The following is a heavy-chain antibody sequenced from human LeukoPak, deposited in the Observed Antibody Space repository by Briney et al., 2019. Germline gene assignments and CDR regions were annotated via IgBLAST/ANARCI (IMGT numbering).Heavy chain of an antibody. V-gene: IGHV3-15*01. D-gene: IGHD3-22*01. CDR1: GFTFSDYY. Sequence: GGALRLSCAASGFTFSDYYMSWIRQAPGKGLEWVGRIKSKTDGGTTDYAAPVKGRFTISRDDSKNTLYLQINSLKTEDTAVYYCTTDEGHYYDSSGYAFDIWGQGTMVTVSS. J-gene: IGHJ3*02. CDR2: IKSKTDGGTT. CDR3: TTDEGHYYDSSGYAFDI.